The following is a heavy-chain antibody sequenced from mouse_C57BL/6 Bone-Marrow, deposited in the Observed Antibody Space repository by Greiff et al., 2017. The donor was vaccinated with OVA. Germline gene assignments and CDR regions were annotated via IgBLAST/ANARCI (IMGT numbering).Heavy chain of an antibody. D-gene: IGHD3-2*02. J-gene: IGHJ4*01. CDR1: GFTFSDYG. Sequence: EVKLVESGGGLVKPGGSLKLSCAASGFTFSDYGMHWVRQAPEKGLEWVAYISSGSSTIYYADTVKGRFTISRDNAKNTLFLQMTSLRSEDTAMYYCARPNSSGCYYAMDYWGQGTSVTVSS. CDR3: ARPNSSGCYYAMDY. CDR2: ISSGSSTI. V-gene: IGHV5-17*01.